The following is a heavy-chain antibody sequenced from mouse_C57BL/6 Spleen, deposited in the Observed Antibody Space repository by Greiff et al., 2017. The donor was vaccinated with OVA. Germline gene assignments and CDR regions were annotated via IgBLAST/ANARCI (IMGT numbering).Heavy chain of an antibody. D-gene: IGHD1-1*01. V-gene: IGHV3-6*01. Sequence: EVKLQESGPGLVKPSQSLSLTCSVTGYSITSGYYWNWIRQFPGNKLEWMGYISYDGSNNYNPSLKNRISITRDTSKNQFFLKLNSVTTEDTATYYCARDGRYGSSWDYAMDYWGQGTSVTVSS. CDR1: GYSITSGYY. J-gene: IGHJ4*01. CDR3: ARDGRYGSSWDYAMDY. CDR2: ISYDGSN.